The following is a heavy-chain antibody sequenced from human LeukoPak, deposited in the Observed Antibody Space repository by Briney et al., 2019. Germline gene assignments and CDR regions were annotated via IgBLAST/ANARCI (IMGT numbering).Heavy chain of an antibody. D-gene: IGHD2-21*01. Sequence: PGGSLRLSCAASGFTFSSYSMNWVRQAPGKGLEWASYISSSSSTIYYADSVKGRFTISRDNAKNSLYLQMNSLRAEDTAVYYCARVEDIVVVIDGAIDYWGQGTLVTVSS. CDR2: ISSSSSTI. V-gene: IGHV3-48*01. CDR3: ARVEDIVVVIDGAIDY. J-gene: IGHJ4*02. CDR1: GFTFSSYS.